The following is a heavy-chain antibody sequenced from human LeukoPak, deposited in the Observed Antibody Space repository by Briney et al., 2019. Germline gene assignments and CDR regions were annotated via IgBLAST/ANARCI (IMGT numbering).Heavy chain of an antibody. CDR1: GYTFTGYY. CDR3: ARGRGYCTNGVCSKTHNWFDP. CDR2: INPNSGGT. J-gene: IGHJ5*02. V-gene: IGHV1-2*02. D-gene: IGHD2-8*01. Sequence: GASVKVSCKASGYTFTGYYMHWVRQAPGQGLEWMGWINPNSGGTNYAQKFQGRVTMTRDTSISTAYTELSRLRSDDTAVYYCARGRGYCTNGVCSKTHNWFDPWGQGTLVTVSS.